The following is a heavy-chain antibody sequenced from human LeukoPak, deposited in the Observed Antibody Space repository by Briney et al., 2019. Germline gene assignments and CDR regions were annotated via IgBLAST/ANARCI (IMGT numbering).Heavy chain of an antibody. J-gene: IGHJ6*03. CDR3: ARGITTYYYYYMDV. D-gene: IGHD1-1*01. Sequence: PGRSLRLSCAASGFTFSGYAMHWVRQAPGKGLEWVAVISYDGSNKYYADSVKGRFTISRDNSKNTLYLQMNSLRAEDTAVYYCARGITTYYYYYMDVWGKGTTVTVSS. CDR1: GFTFSGYA. CDR2: ISYDGSNK. V-gene: IGHV3-30*04.